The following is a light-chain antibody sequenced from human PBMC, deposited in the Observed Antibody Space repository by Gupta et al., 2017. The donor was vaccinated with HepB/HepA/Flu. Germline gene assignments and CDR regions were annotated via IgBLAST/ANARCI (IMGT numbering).Light chain of an antibody. Sequence: LTPSTGTLSLSPGERATLSCRASQSVYSSYLDWYQQKPGQDPRLLIYGASNRATGRPDRCSGGGSGTNVFITISRLGPEDVAVYYCQQEDNTQGTFGEGTKVEIK. CDR1: QSVYSSY. J-gene: IGKJ1*01. CDR2: GAS. V-gene: IGKV3-20*01. CDR3: QQEDNTQGT.